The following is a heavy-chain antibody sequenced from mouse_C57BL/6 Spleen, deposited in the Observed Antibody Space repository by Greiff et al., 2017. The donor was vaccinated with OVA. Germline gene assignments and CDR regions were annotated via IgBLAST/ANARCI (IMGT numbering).Heavy chain of an antibody. CDR1: GYAFSSSW. D-gene: IGHD3-2*02. CDR2: IYPGDGDT. J-gene: IGHJ2*01. CDR3: ARERQLSLDY. V-gene: IGHV1-82*01. Sequence: QVQLKHSGPELVKPGASVKISCKASGYAFSSSWMNWVKQRPGKGLEWIGRIYPGDGDTNYNGKFKGKATLTADKSSSTAYMQLSSLTSEDSAVYFCARERQLSLDYWGQGTTLTVSS.